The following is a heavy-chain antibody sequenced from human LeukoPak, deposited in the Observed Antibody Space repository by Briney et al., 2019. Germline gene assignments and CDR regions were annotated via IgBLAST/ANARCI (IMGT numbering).Heavy chain of an antibody. V-gene: IGHV3-23*01. J-gene: IGHJ4*02. D-gene: IGHD3/OR15-3a*01. CDR2: INVSGGST. CDR3: AREVGGGLAD. CDR1: GFTFSNYA. Sequence: GGSLRLSCAASGFTFSNYAMSWVRQAPGKGLGWVSGINVSGGSTFYADSVRGRFTISRDNSKNTLYLQMNSLRAEDTAVYYCAREVGGGLADWGQGTLVTVSS.